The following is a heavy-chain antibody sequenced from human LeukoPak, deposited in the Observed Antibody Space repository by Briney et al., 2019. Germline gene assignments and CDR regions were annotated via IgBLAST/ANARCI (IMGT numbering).Heavy chain of an antibody. V-gene: IGHV1-18*01. CDR1: GYTFTSYG. CDR2: ISAYNGNT. D-gene: IGHD6-19*01. CDR3: ARDVSATTGYSSGWYGPWFDP. Sequence: ASVKVSCKASGYTFTSYGISWVRRAPGQGLEWMGWISAYNGNTNYAQKLQGRVTMTTDTSTSTAYMELRSLRSDDTAVYYCARDVSATTGYSSGWYGPWFDPWGQGTLVTVSS. J-gene: IGHJ5*02.